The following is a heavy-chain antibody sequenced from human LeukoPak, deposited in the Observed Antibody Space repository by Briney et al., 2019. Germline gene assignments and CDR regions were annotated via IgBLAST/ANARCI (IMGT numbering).Heavy chain of an antibody. J-gene: IGHJ5*02. Sequence: SETLSLTCAVSGGSFSGYYWSWIRQPPGKGLEWIGEINHSGSTKNNASLKSRVTISVDTSKNQFSLRMSSVTAADTAVYYCAPRGDIEHSYGYGKWLDPWGQGTRVTVSS. CDR1: GGSFSGYY. V-gene: IGHV4-34*01. D-gene: IGHD5-18*01. CDR3: APRGDIEHSYGYGKWLDP. CDR2: INHSGST.